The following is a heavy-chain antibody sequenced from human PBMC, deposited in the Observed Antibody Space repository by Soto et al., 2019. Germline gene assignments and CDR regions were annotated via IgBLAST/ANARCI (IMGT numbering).Heavy chain of an antibody. CDR2: ISAYNGNT. CDR1: GYTFTNFG. Sequence: ASVKVSCKASGYTFTNFGISWVRQAPGQGLEWMGWISAYNGNTNYAQNFQGRVTMTTDTSTSTAYMELRSLRVEDTAVYYCAGGGGYSGYDGHDSWGQGTLVTVSS. D-gene: IGHD5-12*01. CDR3: AGGGGYSGYDGHDS. V-gene: IGHV1-18*01. J-gene: IGHJ4*02.